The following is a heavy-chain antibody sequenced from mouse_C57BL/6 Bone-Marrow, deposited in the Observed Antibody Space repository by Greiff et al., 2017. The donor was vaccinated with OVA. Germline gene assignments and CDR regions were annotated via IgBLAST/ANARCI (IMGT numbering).Heavy chain of an antibody. Sequence: ESGGDLVKPGGSLKLSCAASGFTFSSYGMSWVRQTPDKRLEWVATISSGGSYTYYPDSVKGRFTISRDNAKNTLYLQMSSLKSEDTAMYYCARHGYYGSRTPYFDVWGTGTTVTVSS. CDR1: GFTFSSYG. CDR2: ISSGGSYT. CDR3: ARHGYYGSRTPYFDV. D-gene: IGHD1-1*01. J-gene: IGHJ1*03. V-gene: IGHV5-6*01.